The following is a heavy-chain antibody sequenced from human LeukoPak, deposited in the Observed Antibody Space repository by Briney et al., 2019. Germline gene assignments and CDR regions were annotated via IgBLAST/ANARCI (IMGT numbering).Heavy chain of an antibody. V-gene: IGHV4-59*08. J-gene: IGHJ4*02. CDR1: GGSISSYY. D-gene: IGHD6-19*01. CDR2: IYYSGST. Sequence: PSETLSLTCTVSGGSISSYYWSWIRQPPGKGLEWIGYIYYSGSTNYNPSLKSRVTISVDTSENQFSLKLSSVTAADTAVYYCARHSGIAVAGADFDYWGQGTLATVSS. CDR3: ARHSGIAVAGADFDY.